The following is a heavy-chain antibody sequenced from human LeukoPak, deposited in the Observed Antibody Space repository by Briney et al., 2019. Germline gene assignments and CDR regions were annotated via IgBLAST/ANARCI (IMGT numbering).Heavy chain of an antibody. CDR3: ARDIPEYYYDSSGYYYRGDGMDV. CDR1: GFTFSSYS. CDR2: ISSSSSCI. D-gene: IGHD3-22*01. V-gene: IGHV3-21*01. Sequence: GGSLRLSCVASGFTFSSYSMKWVRQAPGKGLEWASSISSSSSCIDYADSVKGRFTISRDNAKNSLYLQMNSLRAEDTAVYYCARDIPEYYYDSSGYYYRGDGMDVWGQGTTVTVSS. J-gene: IGHJ6*02.